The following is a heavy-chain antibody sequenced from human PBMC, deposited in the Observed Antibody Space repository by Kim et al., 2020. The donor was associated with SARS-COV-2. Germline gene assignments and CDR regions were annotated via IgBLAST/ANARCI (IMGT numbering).Heavy chain of an antibody. J-gene: IGHJ4*02. D-gene: IGHD1-26*01. Sequence: KNAQKCQGSVTITRDTSASTAYMELSSLRSEDTAVYYCARDYRWELLDYWGQGTLVTVSS. V-gene: IGHV1-3*01. CDR3: ARDYRWELLDY.